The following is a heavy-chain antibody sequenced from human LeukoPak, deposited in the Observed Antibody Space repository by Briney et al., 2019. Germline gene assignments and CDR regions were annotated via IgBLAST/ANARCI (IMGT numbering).Heavy chain of an antibody. J-gene: IGHJ6*03. V-gene: IGHV4-38-2*02. D-gene: IGHD1-26*01. CDR2: IYHSGST. CDR3: AGNSGSYLYYYYYYMDV. Sequence: PSETLSLTCTVSGYSISSGYYWGWIRQPRGKGLEWIGSIYHSGSTYYNPSLKSRVTISVDTSKNQFSLKLSSVTAADTAVYYCAGNSGSYLYYYYYYMDVWGKGTTVTVSS. CDR1: GYSISSGYY.